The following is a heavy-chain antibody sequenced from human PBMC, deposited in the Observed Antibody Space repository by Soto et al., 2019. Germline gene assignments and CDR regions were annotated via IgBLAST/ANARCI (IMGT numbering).Heavy chain of an antibody. V-gene: IGHV3-21*01. CDR1: GFTFSSYS. J-gene: IGHJ3*02. CDR3: ARGGGYNFAFDI. Sequence: GGSLRLSCAASGFTFSSYSMNWVRQAPGKGLVWVSSINSNSSCISYADSVKGRFTISRDNAKNTLYLQMNSLRAEDTAVYYCARGGGYNFAFDIWGQGTMVTVSS. CDR2: INSNSSCI. D-gene: IGHD5-12*01.